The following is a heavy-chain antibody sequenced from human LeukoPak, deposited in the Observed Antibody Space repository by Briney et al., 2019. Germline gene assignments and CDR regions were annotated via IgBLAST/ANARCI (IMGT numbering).Heavy chain of an antibody. CDR2: LSYDGSNN. Sequence: GRSLRLSCAASGFTFSSFGMHWVRQAPGKGLEWVAVLSYDGSNNYYADSVKGRFTISRDNSKNTLYLQMNSLRAEDTAVYYCARASTTVPNLLDNWGQGTLVTVSS. V-gene: IGHV3-30*03. CDR1: GFTFSSFG. CDR3: ARASTTVPNLLDN. J-gene: IGHJ4*02. D-gene: IGHD4-17*01.